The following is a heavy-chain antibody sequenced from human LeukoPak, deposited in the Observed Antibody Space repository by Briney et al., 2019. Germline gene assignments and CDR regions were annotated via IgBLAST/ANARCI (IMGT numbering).Heavy chain of an antibody. CDR2: IWYDGSNK. CDR1: GFTFSSYG. D-gene: IGHD3-10*01. Sequence: PGRSLRLSXAASGFTFSSYGMHWVRQAPGKGLEWVAVIWYDGSNKYYADSVKGRFTISRDNSKNTLYLQMSSLRAEDTAVYYCAKDRYMGGSAPDYWGQGTLVTVSS. J-gene: IGHJ4*02. V-gene: IGHV3-33*06. CDR3: AKDRYMGGSAPDY.